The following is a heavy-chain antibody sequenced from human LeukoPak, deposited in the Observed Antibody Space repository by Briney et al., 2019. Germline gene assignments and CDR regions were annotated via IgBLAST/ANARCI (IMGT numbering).Heavy chain of an antibody. CDR2: FDPEDGEA. Sequence: RASVKVSCKVSGYTLTELSMHWVRQAPGKGLEWMGGFDPEDGEAIYAQKFQGRVTMTEDTSTDTAYMELSSLRSEDTAVYYCARAVALREWELLRYWGQGTLVTVSS. CDR3: ARAVALREWELLRY. D-gene: IGHD1-26*01. J-gene: IGHJ4*02. CDR1: GYTLTELS. V-gene: IGHV1-24*01.